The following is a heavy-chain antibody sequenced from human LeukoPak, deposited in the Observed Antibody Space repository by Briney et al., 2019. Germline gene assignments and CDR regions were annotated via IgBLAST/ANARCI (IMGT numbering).Heavy chain of an antibody. D-gene: IGHD3-10*01. CDR3: ARDSGTTGEVEFDP. J-gene: IGHJ5*02. Sequence: ASVKVSCKASGYTFTGYYMHWVRQAPGQGLEWMGWINPNSGGTNYAQKFQGRVTMTRDTSISTAAMELSRLRSDDTAVYYCARDSGTTGEVEFDPWGQGTLVTVSS. CDR1: GYTFTGYY. CDR2: INPNSGGT. V-gene: IGHV1-2*02.